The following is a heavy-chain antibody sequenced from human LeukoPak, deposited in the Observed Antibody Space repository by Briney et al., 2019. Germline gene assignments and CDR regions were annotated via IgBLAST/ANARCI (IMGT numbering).Heavy chain of an antibody. V-gene: IGHV4-39*01. CDR1: GGSISSSSYH. Sequence: SETLSLTCTVSGGSISSSSYHWGWIRQPPGKGLEWIGSIYYSGSTYYNPSLKSRVTISVDTSKNQFSLKLSSVTAADTAVYYCARQRIVGATRGFDYWGQGTLVTVSS. CDR2: IYYSGST. CDR3: ARQRIVGATRGFDY. D-gene: IGHD1-26*01. J-gene: IGHJ4*02.